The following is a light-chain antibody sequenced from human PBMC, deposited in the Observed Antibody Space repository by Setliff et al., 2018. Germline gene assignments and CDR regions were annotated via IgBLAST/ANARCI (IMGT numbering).Light chain of an antibody. CDR1: SSDIGGDNY. Sequence: QSVLAQPASISGSLGQSITISCTGTSSDIGGDNYVSWYQQLPGKAPQLIIYDASSRPSGVSHRFSGSKSGYTASLTISGLQAGDEADYYCCSYTNRATYVFGTGTKVTVL. CDR3: CSYTNRATYV. V-gene: IGLV2-14*03. J-gene: IGLJ1*01. CDR2: DAS.